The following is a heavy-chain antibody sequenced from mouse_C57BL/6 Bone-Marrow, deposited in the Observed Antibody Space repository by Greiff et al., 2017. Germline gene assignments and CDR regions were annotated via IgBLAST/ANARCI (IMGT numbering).Heavy chain of an antibody. J-gene: IGHJ4*01. CDR2: IYPRSGNT. CDR1: GYTFTSYG. V-gene: IGHV1-81*01. D-gene: IGHD2-2*01. CDR3: ARGWLPYAMDY. Sequence: VQLQQSGAELARPGASVKLSCKASGYTFTSYGISWVKQRTGQGLEWIGEIYPRSGNTYYNEKFKGKATLTADESSSTAYMELRSLTSEDSAVYFCARGWLPYAMDYWGQGTSVTVSA.